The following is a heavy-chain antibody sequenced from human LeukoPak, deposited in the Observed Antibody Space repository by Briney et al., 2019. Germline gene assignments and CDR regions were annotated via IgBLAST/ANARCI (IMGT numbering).Heavy chain of an antibody. CDR2: ISSGSSFI. D-gene: IGHD3-22*01. V-gene: IGHV3-21*01. J-gene: IGHJ4*02. CDR1: GFTLSTYS. CDR3: ARESSGYFY. Sequence: TGGSLRLSCAASGFTLSTYSMNWVRQAPGKGLEWVASISSGSSFIYYADSVKGRFTISRDNAKNSLFLQMTSLRAEDTAVYYCARESSGYFYWGQGTLVTVSS.